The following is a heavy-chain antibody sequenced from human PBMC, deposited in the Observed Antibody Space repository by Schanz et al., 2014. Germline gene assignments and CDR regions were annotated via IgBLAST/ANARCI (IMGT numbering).Heavy chain of an antibody. CDR2: ISGSNGNT. J-gene: IGHJ4*02. V-gene: IGHV1-18*04. Sequence: QVHLVQSGAEVKKPGSSVKVSCKASGYTFTSDSMHWVRQAPGQGLEWLGWISGSNGNTNYTQKFQGRVSMTIDPYTSTAYMELRSLRSDDTAVYYCARDRLECGAECYSVEVFEIWGQGTLVIVSS. D-gene: IGHD2-21*01. CDR1: GYTFTSDS. CDR3: ARDRLECGAECYSVEVFEI.